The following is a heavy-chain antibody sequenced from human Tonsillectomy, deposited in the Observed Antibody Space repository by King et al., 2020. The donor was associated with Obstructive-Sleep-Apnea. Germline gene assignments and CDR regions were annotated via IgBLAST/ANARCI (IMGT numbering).Heavy chain of an antibody. CDR1: GFTFSSYA. CDR2: ISGSGGSP. D-gene: IGHD3-9*01. CDR3: AKVLYDILTGYYTYYYYGMDV. V-gene: IGHV3-23*04. Sequence: VQLVESGGGLVQPGGSLRLSCAASGFTFSSYAMSWVRQAPGKGLEWVSAISGSGGSPYYADSVKGRFTISRDNSKNTLYLQMNSLRAEDTAVYYCAKVLYDILTGYYTYYYYGMDVWGQGTTVTVSS. J-gene: IGHJ6*02.